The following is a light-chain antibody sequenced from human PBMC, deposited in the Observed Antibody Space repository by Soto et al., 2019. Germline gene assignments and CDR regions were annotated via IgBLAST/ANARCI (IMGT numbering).Light chain of an antibody. CDR3: CSYGGSYILL. CDR1: SSDVGGYNY. Sequence: QSVLTQPRSVSGSPGQSVTISCTGTSSDVGGYNYVSWYQQHPGEAPKLMIYDVSQRPSGVPDRFSGSKSGNTASLTISGLQAEDEANYYCCSYGGSYILLFGGGTKLTVL. V-gene: IGLV2-11*01. J-gene: IGLJ2*01. CDR2: DVS.